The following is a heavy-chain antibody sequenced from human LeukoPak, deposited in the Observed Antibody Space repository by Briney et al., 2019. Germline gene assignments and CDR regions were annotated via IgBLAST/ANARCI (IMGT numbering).Heavy chain of an antibody. V-gene: IGHV3-30-3*01. J-gene: IGHJ6*02. D-gene: IGHD3-10*02. CDR2: MSFDGTHI. Sequence: GRSLRLSCAASGFTFGSYAMHWVRQAPGKWLEWVAVMSFDGTHIYYADSVKGRFTISRDNSKNTLYLQMNSLRAEDTAVYYCARCSGYGMDVWGQGTTVTVSS. CDR3: ARCSGYGMDV. CDR1: GFTFGSYA.